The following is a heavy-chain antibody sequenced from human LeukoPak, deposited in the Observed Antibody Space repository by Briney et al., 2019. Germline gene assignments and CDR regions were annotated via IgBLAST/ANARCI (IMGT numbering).Heavy chain of an antibody. J-gene: IGHJ5*02. CDR1: GGSFSGYY. CDR3: ARDQGRITIFGVAYNNWFDP. V-gene: IGHV4-34*01. CDR2: INHSGST. Sequence: SETLSLTCAVYGGSFSGYYWNWIRQPPGKGLEWIGEINHSGSTNYNPSLKSRVTISVDTSKNQFSLKLSSVTAADTAVYYCARDQGRITIFGVAYNNWFDPWGQGTLVTVSS. D-gene: IGHD3-3*01.